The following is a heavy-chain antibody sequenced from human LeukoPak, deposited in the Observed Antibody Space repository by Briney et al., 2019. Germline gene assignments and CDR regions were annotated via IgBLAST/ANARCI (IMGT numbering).Heavy chain of an antibody. CDR2: ISWNSGSI. V-gene: IGHV3-9*03. CDR3: AKGGGSSPDQHEYFQH. J-gene: IGHJ1*01. Sequence: GRSLRLSCAASGFTFDDYAMHWVRQAPGKGLEWVSGISWNSGSIGYADSVKGRFTISRDSAKNSLYLQMNSLRAEDMALYYCAKGGGSSPDQHEYFQHWGQGTLVTVSS. CDR1: GFTFDDYA. D-gene: IGHD2-15*01.